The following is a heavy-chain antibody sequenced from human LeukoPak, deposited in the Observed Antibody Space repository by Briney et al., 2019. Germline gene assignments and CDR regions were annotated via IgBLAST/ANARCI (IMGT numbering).Heavy chain of an antibody. CDR2: ITTSGGNT. D-gene: IGHD3-10*01. V-gene: IGHV3-23*01. CDR3: AKVASYSRSEYGSGSFDS. CDR1: GFTVNSNY. J-gene: IGHJ4*02. Sequence: GGSLRLSCAASGFTVNSNYMSWVRQAPGKGLEWVSAITTSGGNTYYADSVKGRFIISRDNSKNTLSLQLNSLGAEDTAIYFCAKVASYSRSEYGSGSFDSWGQGTLVTVSS.